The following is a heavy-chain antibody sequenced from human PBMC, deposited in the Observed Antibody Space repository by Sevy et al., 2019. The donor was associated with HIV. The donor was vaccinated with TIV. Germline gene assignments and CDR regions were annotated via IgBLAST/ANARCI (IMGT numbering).Heavy chain of an antibody. J-gene: IGHJ1*01. V-gene: IGHV1-18*01. CDR2: INTNNGNA. D-gene: IGHD2-15*01. CDR1: GYPFTSFG. Sequence: ASVKVSCKGSGYPFTSFGISWVRQAAGQGLEWMGWINTNNGNANYAQKYQGRVTMTRDTSTSTAYMELRSLRSDDTAVYYCAKGRGYCSGGSCYIQVWGQGTLVTVSS. CDR3: AKGRGYCSGGSCYIQV.